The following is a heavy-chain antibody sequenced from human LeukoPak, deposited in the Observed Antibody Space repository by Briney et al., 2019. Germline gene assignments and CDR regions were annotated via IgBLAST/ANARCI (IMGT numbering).Heavy chain of an antibody. CDR1: GGSVTSTNW. CDR3: AREGGFFRPLDY. CDR2: VHLDGRT. D-gene: IGHD3-3*01. Sequence: SETLSLTCGVSGGSVTSTNWWTWVRQPPGKGLEWIGEVHLDGRTNYNPSLKSRLTISVDLSENHISLKLTSVTAADTAVYYCAREGGFFRPLDYSGQGTLVTVSS. V-gene: IGHV4-4*02. J-gene: IGHJ4*02.